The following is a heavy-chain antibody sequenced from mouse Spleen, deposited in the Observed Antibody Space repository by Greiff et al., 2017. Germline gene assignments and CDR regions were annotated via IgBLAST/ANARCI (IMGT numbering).Heavy chain of an antibody. CDR2: IDPSDSYT. Sequence: QVQLQQPGAELVKPGASVKLSCKASGYTFTSYWMQWVKQRPGQGLEWIGEIDPSDSYTNYNQKFKGKATLTVDTSSSTAYMQLSSLTSEDSAVYYCALLFPIVLDYWGQGTTLTVSS. CDR3: ALLFPIVLDY. CDR1: GYTFTSYW. V-gene: IGHV1-50*01. D-gene: IGHD2-10*01. J-gene: IGHJ2*01.